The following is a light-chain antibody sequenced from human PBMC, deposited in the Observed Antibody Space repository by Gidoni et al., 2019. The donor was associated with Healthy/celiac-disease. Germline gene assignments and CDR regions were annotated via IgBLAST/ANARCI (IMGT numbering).Light chain of an antibody. CDR2: KAS. J-gene: IGKJ1*01. CDR3: QQYPGT. Sequence: DIQMTQSTSTLSASVGDRLTITCRASQSISSWFAWYQQKPGKAPKLLIYKASSLESGVPSRFSGSGSGTEFTFTISSLQPDDFATYYCQQYPGTFGQGTKVEIK. CDR1: QSISSW. V-gene: IGKV1-5*03.